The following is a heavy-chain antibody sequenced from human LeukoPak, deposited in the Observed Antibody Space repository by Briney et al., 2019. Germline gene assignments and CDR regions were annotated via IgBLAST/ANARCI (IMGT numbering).Heavy chain of an antibody. CDR1: GCSISSGYY. Sequence: SETLSLTCAVSGCSISSGYYWGWIRQPPGKGLEWIGSIYHSGSTYYNPSLKSRVTISVDTSKNQFSLKLSSVTAADTAVYYCARHVRARRYCTNGVCYRWFDPWGQGALVTVSS. J-gene: IGHJ5*02. CDR3: ARHVRARRYCTNGVCYRWFDP. V-gene: IGHV4-38-2*01. CDR2: IYHSGST. D-gene: IGHD2-8*01.